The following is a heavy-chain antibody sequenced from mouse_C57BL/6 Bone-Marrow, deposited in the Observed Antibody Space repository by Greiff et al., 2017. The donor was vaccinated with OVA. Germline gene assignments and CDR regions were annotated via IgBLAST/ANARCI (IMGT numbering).Heavy chain of an antibody. Sequence: QVQLQQPGAELVKPGASVKLSCKASGYTFTSYWMHWVKQRPGRGLEWIGRIDPNSGGTKYNEKFKSKATLTVDKPSSTAYIQLSSLTSEDSAVYYCASLYPNLAMDYWGQGTSVTVSS. CDR2: IDPNSGGT. V-gene: IGHV1-72*01. CDR1: GYTFTSYW. J-gene: IGHJ4*01. D-gene: IGHD2-1*01. CDR3: ASLYPNLAMDY.